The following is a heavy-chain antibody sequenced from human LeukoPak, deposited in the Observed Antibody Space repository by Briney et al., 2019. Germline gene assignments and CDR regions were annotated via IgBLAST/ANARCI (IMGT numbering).Heavy chain of an antibody. V-gene: IGHV4-59*01. Sequence: SETLSLTCAVYGGSFSSYYWSWIRQPPGKGLEWIGYIYYSGSTNYNPSLKSRVTISVDTSKNQFSLKLSSVTAADTAVYYCARANEYSSGWYGIWFDPWGQGTLVTVSS. J-gene: IGHJ5*02. CDR3: ARANEYSSGWYGIWFDP. D-gene: IGHD6-19*01. CDR1: GGSFSSYY. CDR2: IYYSGST.